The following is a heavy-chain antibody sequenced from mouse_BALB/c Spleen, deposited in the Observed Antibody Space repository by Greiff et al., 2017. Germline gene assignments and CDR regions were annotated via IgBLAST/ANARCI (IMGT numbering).Heavy chain of an antibody. CDR2: ISYSGST. Sequence: EVQGVESGPGLVKPSQSLSLTCTVTGYSITSDYAWNWIRQFPGNKLEWMGYISYSGSTSYNPSLKSRISITRDTSKNQFFLQLNSVTTEDTATYYCARDYYYGTVGYYAMDYWGQGTSVTVSS. D-gene: IGHD1-1*01. V-gene: IGHV3-2*02. CDR1: GYSITSDYA. J-gene: IGHJ4*01. CDR3: ARDYYYGTVGYYAMDY.